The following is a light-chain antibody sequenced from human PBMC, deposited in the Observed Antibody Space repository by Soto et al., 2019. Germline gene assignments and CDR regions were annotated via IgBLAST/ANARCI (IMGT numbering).Light chain of an antibody. CDR2: DAS. CDR3: QQYGSSLWT. Sequence: EIVLKQYPGTLSVSTGERATLSCRASQSVSSKSLAWYQQKAGQAPRLIIYDASNRAAGIPDRFSGSGSGTDFTLTISRLEPEDFAVYYCQQYGSSLWTFGQGTKVDIK. V-gene: IGKV3-20*01. CDR1: QSVSSKS. J-gene: IGKJ1*01.